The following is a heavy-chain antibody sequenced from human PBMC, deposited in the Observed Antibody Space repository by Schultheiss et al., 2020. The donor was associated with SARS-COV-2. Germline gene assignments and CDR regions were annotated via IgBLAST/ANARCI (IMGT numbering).Heavy chain of an antibody. CDR2: ISYTGGP. J-gene: IGHJ4*02. CDR1: SGSLIPYY. D-gene: IGHD3-10*01. V-gene: IGHV4-59*01. CDR3: ARGEILSFETLYSLVY. Sequence: SETLSLTCTVSSGSLIPYYWTWIRQPPGKGLEWIGYISYTGGPSYNPSLKSRVTISGDMSKSQFSLNLNSVTAADTAVYYCARGEILSFETLYSLVYWGQGTLVTVSS.